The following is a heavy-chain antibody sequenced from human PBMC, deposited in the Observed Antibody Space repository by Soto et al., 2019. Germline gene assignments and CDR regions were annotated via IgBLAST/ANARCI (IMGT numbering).Heavy chain of an antibody. CDR3: AKGGGSCYFDS. J-gene: IGHJ4*02. CDR2: MSGSGGST. CDR1: GFTFSNYA. V-gene: IGHV3-23*01. D-gene: IGHD1-26*01. Sequence: EVQLLESGGGLAQPGGSLRLSCVASGFTFSNYAMSWVRQAPGKGLEWVSAMSGSGGSTYYADSVKGRFTISRDSSKNTLYLQMNSLRAEDTGVYYCAKGGGSCYFDSWGQGTLVTVSS.